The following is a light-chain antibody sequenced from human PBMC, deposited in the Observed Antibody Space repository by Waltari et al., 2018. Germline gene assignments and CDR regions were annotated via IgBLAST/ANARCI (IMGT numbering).Light chain of an antibody. V-gene: IGKV1-39*01. J-gene: IGKJ1*01. CDR3: QQSYSSLTWT. Sequence: DIQMTQSPSSLSASVGDSVTITCRASQNINNYLNWYQQKPGKAPTLLIYSASGLQNGFPSRFSASGFGTDFALTISSLQPEDFATYYCQQSYSSLTWTFGQGTTV. CDR1: QNINNY. CDR2: SAS.